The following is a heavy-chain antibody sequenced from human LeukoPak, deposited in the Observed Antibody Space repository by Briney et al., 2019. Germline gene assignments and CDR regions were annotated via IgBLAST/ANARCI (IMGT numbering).Heavy chain of an antibody. D-gene: IGHD2-2*01. V-gene: IGHV1-69*06. CDR1: GGTFSSYA. J-gene: IGHJ3*02. CDR3: AAAVPAAMNAFDI. CDR2: IIPIFGTA. Sequence: SVKVSCKASGGTFSSYAISWVRQAPGQGLEWMGGIIPIFGTANYAQKFQGRLTITADKSTSTAYMELSSLRSEDTAVYYCAAAVPAAMNAFDIWGQGTMVTVSS.